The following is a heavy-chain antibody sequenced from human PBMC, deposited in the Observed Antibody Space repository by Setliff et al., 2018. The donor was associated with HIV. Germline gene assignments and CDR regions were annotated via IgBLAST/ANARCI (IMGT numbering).Heavy chain of an antibody. CDR1: GYTLTEVS. Sequence: ASVKVSCKISGYTLTEVSMHRVRQAPGKGLEWMGGIIPIFGSTKYAQKFQGRVTMTTDTSTSTAYMDLRSLRSDDTAVYFCARVRYTSSRTGDYCMDVWAKGTTITVSS. D-gene: IGHD6-13*01. V-gene: IGHV1-18*01. CDR2: IIPIFGST. CDR3: ARVRYTSSRTGDYCMDV. J-gene: IGHJ6*03.